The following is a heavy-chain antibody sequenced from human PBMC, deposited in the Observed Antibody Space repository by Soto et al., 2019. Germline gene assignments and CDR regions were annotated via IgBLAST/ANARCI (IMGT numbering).Heavy chain of an antibody. CDR1: GGSISNHY. V-gene: IGHV4-59*11. CDR3: TRANWYSEY. CDR2: IYYNGNT. D-gene: IGHD7-27*01. J-gene: IGHJ4*02. Sequence: QVQLQESGPGLVKPSETLSLTCTVSGGSISNHYWSWIRQPPGKGLEWIGYIYYNGNTNYNPSLKGRVTMSVATSKNQISLRLLSVPAADTAVYYCTRANWYSEYWGQGTLVTVSS.